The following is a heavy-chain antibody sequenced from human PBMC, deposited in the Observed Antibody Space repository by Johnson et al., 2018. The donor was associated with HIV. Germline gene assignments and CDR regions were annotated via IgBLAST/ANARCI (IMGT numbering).Heavy chain of an antibody. Sequence: VQLVESGGGVVQPGRSLRLSCAASGFTFSSYGMHWVRQAPGKGLEWVSAISGSGGSTYYADSVKGRFTISRDNSKNTLYLQMNSLRAEDTALYYCARELYAILGAFDIWGQGTMVTVSS. CDR2: ISGSGGST. CDR3: ARELYAILGAFDI. CDR1: GFTFSSYG. V-gene: IGHV3-23*04. D-gene: IGHD1-26*01. J-gene: IGHJ3*02.